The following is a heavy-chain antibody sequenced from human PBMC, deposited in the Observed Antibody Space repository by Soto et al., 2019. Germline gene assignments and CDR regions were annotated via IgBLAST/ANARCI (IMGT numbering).Heavy chain of an antibody. CDR3: ARRXHILXGXHYHYDMDV. J-gene: IGHJ6*02. CDR2: ISYDGSDK. CDR1: GFPFSSYA. Sequence: QVQLVESGGGVVQPGRSLRLSCAASGFPFSSYAMHWVRQAPGKGLEWVTLISYDGSDKYYAESVKGRFTISRDNSKNTLYLQMNSLRAEDTAVYYCARRXHILXGXHYHYDMDVWGQGTTVTVSS. V-gene: IGHV3-30-3*01. D-gene: IGHD3-9*01.